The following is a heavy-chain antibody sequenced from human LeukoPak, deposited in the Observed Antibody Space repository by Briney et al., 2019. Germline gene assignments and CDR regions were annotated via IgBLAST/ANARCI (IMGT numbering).Heavy chain of an antibody. CDR3: ARGRKISAFDS. Sequence: GASVRVSCESSGDTFTSYGIGWVRQAPGQGVEWLGWISPSNGKTNCAHNVQGGITLTTDRSTNTVYMDLRSLTADDTAVYYCARGRKISAFDSWGLVTLVTVSS. J-gene: IGHJ4*02. D-gene: IGHD3-3*02. V-gene: IGHV1-18*01. CDR1: GDTFTSYG. CDR2: ISPSNGKT.